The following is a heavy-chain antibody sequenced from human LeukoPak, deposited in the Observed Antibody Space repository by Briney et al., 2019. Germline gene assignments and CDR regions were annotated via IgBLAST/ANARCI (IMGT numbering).Heavy chain of an antibody. J-gene: IGHJ3*02. Sequence: SETLSLTCTVSSGSISSYYWSWLRQPAGKGLEWIGRIYTSGSSNYNPSLKSRVTLSVDTSKNQFSLKLSSVPAADTAVYNCARVVVGATGIFDIWGQGTLVTVSS. D-gene: IGHD1-26*01. CDR2: IYTSGSS. V-gene: IGHV4-4*07. CDR3: ARVVVGATGIFDI. CDR1: SGSISSYY.